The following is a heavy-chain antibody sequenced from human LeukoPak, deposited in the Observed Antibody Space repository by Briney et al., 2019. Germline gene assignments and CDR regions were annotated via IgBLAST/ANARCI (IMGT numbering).Heavy chain of an antibody. CDR2: ISGSGGST. CDR3: AKDTSIAVAGCFDY. J-gene: IGHJ4*02. V-gene: IGHV3-23*01. D-gene: IGHD6-19*01. CDR1: GFTFSSYA. Sequence: LPGGSLRLSCAASGFTFSSYAMSWVRQAPGKGLEWVSAISGSGGSTYYADSVKGRFTISRDNSKNTLYLQMNSLRAEDTALYYCAKDTSIAVAGCFDYWGQGTLVTVSS.